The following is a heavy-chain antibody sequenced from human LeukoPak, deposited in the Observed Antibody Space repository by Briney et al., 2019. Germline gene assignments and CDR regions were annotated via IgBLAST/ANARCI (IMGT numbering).Heavy chain of an antibody. V-gene: IGHV3-7*01. CDR2: IQQDGIKK. CDR3: GRELDGSVDY. D-gene: IGHD3-10*01. J-gene: IGHJ4*02. Sequence: GGSLRLSFAASGFTFSTYWMSWVRQAPGKGLEWVANIQQDGIKKYYVDSVEGRFTISRENAKNSLFLQMSSLRADDTAVYYCGRELDGSVDYWGQGTLVTVSS. CDR1: GFTFSTYW.